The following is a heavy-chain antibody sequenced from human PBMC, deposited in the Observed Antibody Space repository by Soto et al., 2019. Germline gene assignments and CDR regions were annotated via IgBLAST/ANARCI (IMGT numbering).Heavy chain of an antibody. Sequence: GGSLRLSCAASGFTFSSAGMNWVRQAPGKGLEWVGRIKSKTDGGTTDYAAPVKGRFTISRDDSKNTLYLQMNSLKTEDTAVYYCTTQGDYYDSSGYNYWGQGTLVTVSS. CDR3: TTQGDYYDSSGYNY. CDR2: IKSKTDGGTT. V-gene: IGHV3-15*07. D-gene: IGHD3-22*01. J-gene: IGHJ4*02. CDR1: GFTFSSAG.